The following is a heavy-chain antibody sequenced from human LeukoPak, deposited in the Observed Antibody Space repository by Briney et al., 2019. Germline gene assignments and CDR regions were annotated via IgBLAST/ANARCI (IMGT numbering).Heavy chain of an antibody. CDR1: GGSISSSSYY. D-gene: IGHD5-18*01. CDR2: IYYSGST. CDR3: ARDPSPTAMVTGFDY. J-gene: IGHJ4*02. Sequence: SETLSLTCTVSGGSISSSSYYWGWIRQPPGKGLEWIGSIYYSGSTYYNPSLKSRVTISVDTSKNQFSLKLSSVTAADTAVYYCARDPSPTAMVTGFDYWGQGTLVTVSS. V-gene: IGHV4-39*07.